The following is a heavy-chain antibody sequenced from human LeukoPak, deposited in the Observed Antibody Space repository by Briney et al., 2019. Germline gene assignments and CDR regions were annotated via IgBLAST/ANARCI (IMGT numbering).Heavy chain of an antibody. CDR1: GSTFSSYW. Sequence: RRSLRLSCAASGSTFSSYWMSCVRQAPRKGLEWVDTIKEDGSEKYYVDSVKGRFTISRDNAKNSLYLQMSSLRAEDTAVYYCARDIIHSSGLPNYWGQGTLVTVSS. CDR2: IKEDGSEK. CDR3: ARDIIHSSGLPNY. V-gene: IGHV3-7*01. J-gene: IGHJ4*02. D-gene: IGHD3-22*01.